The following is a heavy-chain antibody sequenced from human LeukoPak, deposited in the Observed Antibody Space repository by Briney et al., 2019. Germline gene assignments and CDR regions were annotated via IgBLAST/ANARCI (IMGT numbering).Heavy chain of an antibody. J-gene: IGHJ4*02. CDR3: ARWHKQYGSGSYYKV. CDR2: ISAYNGNT. D-gene: IGHD3-10*01. CDR1: GYTFTSYG. Sequence: ASVKVSCKASGYTFTSYGISWVRQAPGQGLEWMGWISAYNGNTNYAQKLQGRVTMTTDTSTSTAYMELRSLTSDDTAVYYCARWHKQYGSGSYYKVWGQGTLVTVSS. V-gene: IGHV1-18*01.